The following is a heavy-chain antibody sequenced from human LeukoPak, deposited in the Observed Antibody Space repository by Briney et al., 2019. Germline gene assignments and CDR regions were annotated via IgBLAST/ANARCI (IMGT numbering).Heavy chain of an antibody. V-gene: IGHV5-51*01. J-gene: IGHJ4*02. Sequence: GESLKISCKGSEYSFTSYWIAWVRQMPGKGLEWMGIIYPGDSDTRYSPSFQGQVTISADKSISTAYLQWSSLKASDTAMYYCARLAPYGSRSLAFDYWGQGTLVTVSS. D-gene: IGHD3-10*01. CDR1: EYSFTSYW. CDR2: IYPGDSDT. CDR3: ARLAPYGSRSLAFDY.